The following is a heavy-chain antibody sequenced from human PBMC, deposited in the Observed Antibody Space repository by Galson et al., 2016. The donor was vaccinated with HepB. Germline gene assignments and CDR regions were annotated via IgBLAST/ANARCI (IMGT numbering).Heavy chain of an antibody. Sequence: SVKVSCKASGYSFTSYYMHWVRQAPGQGLEWMGIINCSGGRTSYAKKFQGRVTMTRDTSTSTVYMELSSLRSEDTAVYYCTRDPPSSGAHGDYFDYWGQGTLVTVSS. CDR2: INCSGGRT. J-gene: IGHJ4*02. CDR3: TRDPPSSGAHGDYFDY. D-gene: IGHD2-15*01. V-gene: IGHV1-46*01. CDR1: GYSFTSYY.